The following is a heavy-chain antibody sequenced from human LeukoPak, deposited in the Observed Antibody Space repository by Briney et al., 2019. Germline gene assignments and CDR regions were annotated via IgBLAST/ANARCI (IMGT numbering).Heavy chain of an antibody. J-gene: IGHJ4*02. Sequence: GGSLRLSCAASGFTFSSYAMSWVRQAPGKGLEWVSAISGSGGSTYYADSVKGRFTISRDNSKNTLYLQINSLKAEDRAVYYCAKDRTYDSSGYADYWGQGTLVTVSS. D-gene: IGHD3-22*01. CDR2: ISGSGGST. V-gene: IGHV3-23*01. CDR3: AKDRTYDSSGYADY. CDR1: GFTFSSYA.